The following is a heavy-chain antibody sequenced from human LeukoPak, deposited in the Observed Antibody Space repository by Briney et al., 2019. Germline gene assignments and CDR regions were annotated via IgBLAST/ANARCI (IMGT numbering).Heavy chain of an antibody. J-gene: IGHJ3*02. V-gene: IGHV4-34*01. CDR2: INHSGNT. Sequence: TSETLSLTCAVYGGPFSDYYWNWIRQPPGKGLEWIGEINHSGNTNYSPSLKSRVTLSVDTSKSQFFLKLTSVTAADTAVYYCARRPGTYYAFDIWGQGTVVSVSS. D-gene: IGHD1-26*01. CDR3: ARRPGTYYAFDI. CDR1: GGPFSDYY.